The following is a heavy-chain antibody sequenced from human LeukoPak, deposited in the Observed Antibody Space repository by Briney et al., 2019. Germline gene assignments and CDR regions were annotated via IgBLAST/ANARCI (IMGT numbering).Heavy chain of an antibody. V-gene: IGHV3-30*18. CDR3: AKEGRVVAATQSSPDY. J-gene: IGHJ4*02. CDR2: ISYDGSNK. D-gene: IGHD2-15*01. Sequence: GGSPRLSCAASGFTFSSYGMHWVRQAPGKGLEWVAIISYDGSNKYYADSVKGRFTISRDNSKNTLYLQMNSLRAEDTAVYYCAKEGRVVAATQSSPDYWGQGTLVTVSS. CDR1: GFTFSSYG.